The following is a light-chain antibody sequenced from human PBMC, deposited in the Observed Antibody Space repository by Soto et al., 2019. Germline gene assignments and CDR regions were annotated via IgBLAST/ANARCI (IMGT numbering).Light chain of an antibody. CDR3: QQSYSPPPIT. J-gene: IGKJ5*01. CDR2: AAS. V-gene: IGKV1-39*01. CDR1: QSISTY. Sequence: DIQMTQSPSSLSASVGDRVTITCRASQSISTYLNWYQQKPGKAPKLLIYAASKLQGGVPTRFSGSGAGTDFSLTISSLQPEDFATYYCQQSYSPPPITFGQGTRLEIK.